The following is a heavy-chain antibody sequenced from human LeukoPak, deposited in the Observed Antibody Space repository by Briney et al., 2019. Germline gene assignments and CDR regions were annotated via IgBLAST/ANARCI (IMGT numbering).Heavy chain of an antibody. CDR3: AKPAQDVLRYFDWLPHGAFDI. V-gene: IGHV3-30*02. CDR1: GFTFSSYG. CDR2: IRYDGSNK. Sequence: PGGSLRLSCAASGFTFSSYGMHWVRQAPGKGLEWVAFIRYDGSNKNYADSVKGRFTISRGNSKNTLYLQMNSLRAEDTAVYYCAKPAQDVLRYFDWLPHGAFDIWGRGTMVTVSS. D-gene: IGHD3-9*01. J-gene: IGHJ3*02.